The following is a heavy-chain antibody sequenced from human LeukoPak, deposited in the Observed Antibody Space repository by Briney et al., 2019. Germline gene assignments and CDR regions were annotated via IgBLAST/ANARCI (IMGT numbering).Heavy chain of an antibody. Sequence: SETLSLTCTVSGYSISSGYYWGWIRQPPGKGLEWIGSIYHSGSTYYNPSLKSRVTISVDTSKNQFSLKLSSVTAADTAVYYCARDKMRYMDVWGKGTTVTVSS. V-gene: IGHV4-38-2*02. CDR1: GYSISSGYY. CDR2: IYHSGST. CDR3: ARDKMRYMDV. J-gene: IGHJ6*03.